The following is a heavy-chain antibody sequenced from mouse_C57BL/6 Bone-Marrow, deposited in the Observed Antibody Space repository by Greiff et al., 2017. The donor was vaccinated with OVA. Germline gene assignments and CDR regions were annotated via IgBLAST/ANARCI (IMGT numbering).Heavy chain of an antibody. V-gene: IGHV5-9-1*02. CDR3: TRWDTTHMDY. CDR1: GFTFSSYA. Sequence: EVKVVESGEGLVKPGGSLKLSCAASGFTFSSYAMSWVRQTPEKRLEWVAYISSGGDYIYYADPVKGRFTISRDNARNTLYLQMSSLKSEDTAMYYCTRWDTTHMDYWGQGTSVTVSS. J-gene: IGHJ4*01. D-gene: IGHD3-3*01. CDR2: ISSGGDYI.